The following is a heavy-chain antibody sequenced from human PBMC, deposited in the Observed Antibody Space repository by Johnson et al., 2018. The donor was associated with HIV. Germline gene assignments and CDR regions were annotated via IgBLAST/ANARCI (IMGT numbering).Heavy chain of an antibody. D-gene: IGHD3-3*01. V-gene: IGHV3-30*02. CDR3: AKDMTAYYNFWSGYDQAFDI. Sequence: QVQLVESGGGLVQPGGSLRLSCAASGFTFSSYGMHWVRQAPGKGLEWVTFIRYDGSNEYYGDSVKGRFTISRDNAKNTVYLQMNSLRVEDTAVYYCAKDMTAYYNFWSGYDQAFDIWGQGTMVTVSS. CDR2: IRYDGSNE. J-gene: IGHJ3*02. CDR1: GFTFSSYG.